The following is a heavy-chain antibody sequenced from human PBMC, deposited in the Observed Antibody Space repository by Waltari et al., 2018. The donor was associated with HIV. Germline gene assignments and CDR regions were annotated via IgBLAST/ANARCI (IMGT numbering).Heavy chain of an antibody. V-gene: IGHV3-30*18. D-gene: IGHD2-21*02. CDR3: AKKMDRDYVAGTDY. Sequence: QVQLVESGGGVVQPGRSLRLSCAASGFAFNNYGMHWVRQAPGKGLEWVAVISYYGSRKYYADSVRGRFTISRDNSRNTLVLQMDSLRADDTALYYCAKKMDRDYVAGTDYWGQGTLVTVSS. J-gene: IGHJ4*02. CDR2: ISYYGSRK. CDR1: GFAFNNYG.